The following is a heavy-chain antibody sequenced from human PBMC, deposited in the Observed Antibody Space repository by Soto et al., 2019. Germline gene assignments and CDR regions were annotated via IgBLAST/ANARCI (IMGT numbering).Heavy chain of an antibody. CDR1: GFTFDDYA. CDR2: ISWNSGSI. D-gene: IGHD6-19*01. J-gene: IGHJ4*02. Sequence: GGSLRLSCAASGFTFDDYAMHWVRQAPGKGLEWVSGISWNSGSIGYADSVKGRFTISRDNAKNSLYLQMNSLRAEDTALYYCAKDKTLSGWYAFDYWGQGTLVTVSS. V-gene: IGHV3-9*01. CDR3: AKDKTLSGWYAFDY.